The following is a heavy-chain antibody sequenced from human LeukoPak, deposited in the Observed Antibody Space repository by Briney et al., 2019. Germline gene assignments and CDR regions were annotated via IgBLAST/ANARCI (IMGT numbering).Heavy chain of an antibody. CDR1: GYSISSASY. V-gene: IGHV4-38-2*01. CDR3: ARPISSQGYFGVVID. D-gene: IGHD3-3*01. J-gene: IGHJ4*02. Sequence: PSETLSLTCAVSGYSISSASYWGWIRQPPGKGLEWIGNIYHSGSPYYNPSLKSRVTISVDTSKNQFSLKLSSVTAADTAVYYCARPISSQGYFGVVIDWGKGTLVTVSS. CDR2: IYHSGSP.